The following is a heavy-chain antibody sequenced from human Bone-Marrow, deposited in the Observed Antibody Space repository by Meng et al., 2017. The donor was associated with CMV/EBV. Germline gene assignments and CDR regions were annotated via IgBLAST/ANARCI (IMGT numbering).Heavy chain of an antibody. D-gene: IGHD2-21*01. CDR1: GFTLGDYA. V-gene: IGHV3-48*01. Sequence: GGSLRLSCTASGFTLGDYAMSWVRQAPGKGLEWVSYISSSGSTIYYADSVKGRFTISRDNSKNSLYLQMNSLRAEDTAVYYCARDCGRDCSPVPRNYGMDAWGQGTTVTVSS. J-gene: IGHJ6*02. CDR3: ARDCGRDCSPVPRNYGMDA. CDR2: ISSSGSTI.